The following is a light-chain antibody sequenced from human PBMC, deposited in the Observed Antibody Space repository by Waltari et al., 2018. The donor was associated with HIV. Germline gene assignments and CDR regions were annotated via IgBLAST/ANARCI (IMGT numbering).Light chain of an antibody. CDR1: ALPKKY. V-gene: IGLV3-25*03. Sequence: SYDLTQTPSVSVSPGQTARINCSRGALPKKYSSWYRQKAGQAPMLLIYKDIERPSGIPERISGSGSGTGVTLTITDVQAEDEGDYFCQSTDYDGIWVVGGGTKLTVL. J-gene: IGLJ3*02. CDR3: QSTDYDGIWV. CDR2: KDI.